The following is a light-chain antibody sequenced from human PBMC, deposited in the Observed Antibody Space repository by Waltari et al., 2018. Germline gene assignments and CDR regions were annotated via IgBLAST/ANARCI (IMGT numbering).Light chain of an antibody. J-gene: IGKJ3*01. CDR1: QDVRHY. V-gene: IGKV1-33*01. CDR3: QQYDHTPFT. CDR2: YAS. Sequence: DIQLTQSPSSLSVSVRDRVTITCRASQDVRHYFTWYQQRPGKAPKPLIIYASTLETGVPSRFSGSRSGTDYTLTITSLQPEDVATYFCQQYDHTPFTFGPGTTLD.